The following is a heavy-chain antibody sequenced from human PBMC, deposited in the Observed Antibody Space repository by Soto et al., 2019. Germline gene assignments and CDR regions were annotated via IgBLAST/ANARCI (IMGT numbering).Heavy chain of an antibody. CDR3: YYGGNTYYYDSSGYPNDY. CDR1: GFTVSSNY. CDR2: IYSGGST. D-gene: IGHD3-22*01. V-gene: IGHV3-53*01. Sequence: GGSLRLSCAASGFTVSSNYMSWVRQAPGKGLEWVSVIYSGGSTYYADSVKGRFTISRDNSKNTLYLQMNSLRAEDTAVYYCYYGGNTYYYDSSGYPNDYWGQGTLVTVSS. J-gene: IGHJ4*02.